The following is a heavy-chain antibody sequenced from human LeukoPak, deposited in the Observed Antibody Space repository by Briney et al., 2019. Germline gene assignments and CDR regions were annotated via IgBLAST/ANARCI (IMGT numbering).Heavy chain of an antibody. Sequence: GGSLRLSCAASGFTFSSYGMHWVRQAPGKGLEWVAFIRYDGSNKYYADSVKGRFTISRDNSKNTLYLQMNSLRAEDTAVYYCAKAGYYDSSGYYKNYYYYYMDVWGKGTTVTVSS. V-gene: IGHV3-30*02. CDR1: GFTFSSYG. CDR2: IRYDGSNK. CDR3: AKAGYYDSSGYYKNYYYYYMDV. J-gene: IGHJ6*03. D-gene: IGHD3-22*01.